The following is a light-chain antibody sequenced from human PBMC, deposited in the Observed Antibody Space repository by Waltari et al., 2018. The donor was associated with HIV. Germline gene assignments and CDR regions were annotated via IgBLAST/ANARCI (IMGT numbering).Light chain of an antibody. CDR1: TSDFDTFNF. J-gene: IGLJ3*02. CDR3: SSHSARGFVA. CDR2: EVY. V-gene: IGLV2-14*01. Sequence: HSALTQPASVSGSPGQSITISCTGPTSDFDTFNFVSWYQQSPGRAPKLIIFEVYSRPSGVSERCAGSKSGDTASLTISALRAEDEADYFCSSHSARGFVAFGGGTKVTVL.